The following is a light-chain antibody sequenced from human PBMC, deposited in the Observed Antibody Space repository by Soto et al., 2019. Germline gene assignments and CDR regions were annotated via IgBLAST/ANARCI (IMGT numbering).Light chain of an antibody. CDR1: SSNIGAGYD. Sequence: QSALTQPPSVSGAPGQRVTMSCTGSSSNIGAGYDVHWYQQLPGTAPKLLIYGNSNRPSGVPDRFSGSKSGTSASLAITGLQAEDVADYYCQSYDSSLNAYVFGTGTIVNDL. CDR3: QSYDSSLNAYV. V-gene: IGLV1-40*01. J-gene: IGLJ1*01. CDR2: GNS.